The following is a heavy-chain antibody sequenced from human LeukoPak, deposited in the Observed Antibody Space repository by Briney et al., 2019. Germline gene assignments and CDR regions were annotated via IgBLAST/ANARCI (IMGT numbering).Heavy chain of an antibody. CDR1: GGSISSSNYY. D-gene: IGHD5-12*01. CDR2: IYNSGST. J-gene: IGHJ6*02. Sequence: SETLSLTCTVSGGSISSSNYYWGWIRQPPGKGLEWIGSIYNSGSTYYNPSLKSRVTIFVDTSKNQFSLKLSSVTAADTAVYYCATPSSGYVFYYYGMDVWGQGTTVTVSS. V-gene: IGHV4-39*01. CDR3: ATPSSGYVFYYYGMDV.